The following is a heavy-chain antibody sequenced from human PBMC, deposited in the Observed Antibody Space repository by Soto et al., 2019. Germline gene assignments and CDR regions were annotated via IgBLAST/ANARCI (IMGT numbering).Heavy chain of an antibody. CDR1: GFTFSSYG. J-gene: IGHJ4*02. V-gene: IGHV3-23*01. CDR3: AKARLPGYSSSWTPFDY. D-gene: IGHD6-13*01. Sequence: HPGGSLRLSCAASGFTFSSYGMHWVRQAPGKGLEWVSAISGSGGSTYYADSVKGRFTISRDNSKNTLYLQMNSLRAEDTAVCYCAKARLPGYSSSWTPFDYWGQGTLVTVSS. CDR2: ISGSGGST.